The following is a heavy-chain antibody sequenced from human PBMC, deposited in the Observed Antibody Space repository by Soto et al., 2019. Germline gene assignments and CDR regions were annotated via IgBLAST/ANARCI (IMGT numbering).Heavy chain of an antibody. D-gene: IGHD4-17*01. V-gene: IGHV3-48*03. J-gene: IGHJ3*02. CDR2: ISSSGSTI. Sequence: PGGSLRLSCAASGFTFSSYEMNWVRQAPGKGLEWVSYISSSGSTIYYADSVKGRFTISRDNAKNSLYLQMNSLRAEDTAVYYCARDDYGDDGSSFDIWGQGTMVTVSS. CDR3: ARDDYGDDGSSFDI. CDR1: GFTFSSYE.